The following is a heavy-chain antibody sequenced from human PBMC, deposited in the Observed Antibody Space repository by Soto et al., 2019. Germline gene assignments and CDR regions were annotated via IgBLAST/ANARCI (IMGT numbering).Heavy chain of an antibody. CDR2: ISFDGINR. D-gene: IGHD2-15*01. J-gene: IGHJ4*02. Sequence: QVQLVESGGGGVQPGGSLRLSCAASGFTFSNYAMHWVRQAPGKGLEWVAIISFDGINRFYRDSVKGRFTISRDNSKNTLYLEMSSLRAEDTAVYFCAKDLSYCRGGSCYQHDGSDNWGQGPLVTVSS. V-gene: IGHV3-30*18. CDR1: GFTFSNYA. CDR3: AKDLSYCRGGSCYQHDGSDN.